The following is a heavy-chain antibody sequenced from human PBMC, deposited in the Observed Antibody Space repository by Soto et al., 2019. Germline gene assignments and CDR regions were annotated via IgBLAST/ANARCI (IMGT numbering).Heavy chain of an antibody. Sequence: ETLSLTCTVSGGSISSYYWSWIRQPPGKGLEWIGYIYYSGSTNYNPSLKSRVTISVDTSKNQFSLKLSSVTAADTAVYYCARHSSGWYRWFDYWGQGTLVTVSS. V-gene: IGHV4-59*01. CDR1: GGSISSYY. CDR2: IYYSGST. J-gene: IGHJ4*02. D-gene: IGHD6-19*01. CDR3: ARHSSGWYRWFDY.